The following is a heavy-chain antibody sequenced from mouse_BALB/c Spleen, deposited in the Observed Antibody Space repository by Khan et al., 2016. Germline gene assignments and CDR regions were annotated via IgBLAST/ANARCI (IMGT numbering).Heavy chain of an antibody. J-gene: IGHJ1*01. Sequence: QVQLKQSGPGLVAPSQSLSITCTVSGFSLTSYGVHWVRQPPGKGLEWLGVIWAGGSTNYNSALMSRRSISKDNSKSQVFLKMNSLQTYDTAMYYCARDGGWYCDVWGAGTTVTVSS. CDR2: IWAGGST. CDR1: GFSLTSYG. CDR3: ARDGGWYCDV. V-gene: IGHV2-9*02.